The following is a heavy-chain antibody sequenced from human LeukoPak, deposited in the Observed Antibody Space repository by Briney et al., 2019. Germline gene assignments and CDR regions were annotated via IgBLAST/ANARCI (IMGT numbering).Heavy chain of an antibody. J-gene: IGHJ5*02. V-gene: IGHV4-4*07. CDR2: IYSSGST. D-gene: IGHD3-22*01. CDR3: ARVVVNTAGWFDP. Sequence: SETLSLTCTVSGDSISSYYWTWIRQPAGKGLEWIGRIYSSGSTNYNPSLKSRVNMSVDMSKNQFSLRLSSVTAVDTAVYYCARVVVNTAGWFDPWGQGTLVTVSS. CDR1: GDSISSYY.